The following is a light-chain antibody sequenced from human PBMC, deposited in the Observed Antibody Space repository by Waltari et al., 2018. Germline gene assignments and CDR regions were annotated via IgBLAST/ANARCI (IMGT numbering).Light chain of an antibody. J-gene: IGLJ2*01. Sequence: QAVVTQEPSFSVSPGGTVTLTCGLSSGSVSTRHYPSWYQQIPGQAPRALIYTTNTRSSGVPGRVSGSIRGNRAALTIAGAQADDESNYYCVLYMGNGISIFGGGTKLTVL. CDR3: VLYMGNGISI. V-gene: IGLV8-61*01. CDR2: TTN. CDR1: SGSVSTRHY.